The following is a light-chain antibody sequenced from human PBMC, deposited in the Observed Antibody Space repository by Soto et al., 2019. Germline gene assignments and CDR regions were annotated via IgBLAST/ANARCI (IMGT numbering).Light chain of an antibody. CDR3: QQCNSYPWT. J-gene: IGKJ1*01. Sequence: EVVLTQSPGTLSLSPRERATLSCRASQSVAANYLAWYQQKRGQAPRLLIYGASSRATGIPDRFSGSGSGTDFTLTISSLQPDDFATYYCQQCNSYPWTFGQGTKVDI. V-gene: IGKV3-20*01. CDR1: QSVAANY. CDR2: GAS.